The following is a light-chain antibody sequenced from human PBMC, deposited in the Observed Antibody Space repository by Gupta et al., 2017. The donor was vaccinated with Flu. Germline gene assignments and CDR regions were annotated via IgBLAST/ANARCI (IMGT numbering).Light chain of an antibody. V-gene: IGKV3-15*01. CDR3: EHYNNWRL. CDR1: QSVSSN. CDR2: NAI. Sequence: SPATLSVSPGERATLSCRGSQSVSSNLEWYQQKPGQAPRLIIYNAINRAGDIPGRFSGSGSGKEFTLTSSSLQSEDFAVYYWEHYNNWRLFGRGTRVDIK. J-gene: IGKJ3*01.